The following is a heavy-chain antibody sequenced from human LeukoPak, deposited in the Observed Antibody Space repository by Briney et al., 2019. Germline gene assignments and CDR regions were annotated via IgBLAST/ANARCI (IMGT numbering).Heavy chain of an antibody. D-gene: IGHD2-21*01. Sequence: SVNVSCKASVCTFSGYAISWVRQAPGQGLEWMGGIVPIFATTHYAQNFQGRVTITTDESTSTAYMELSSLRSEDTAVYYCARGPSNAILFGFWFDPWGQGTLVTVSS. CDR3: ARGPSNAILFGFWFDP. CDR2: IVPIFATT. J-gene: IGHJ5*02. V-gene: IGHV1-69*05. CDR1: VCTFSGYA.